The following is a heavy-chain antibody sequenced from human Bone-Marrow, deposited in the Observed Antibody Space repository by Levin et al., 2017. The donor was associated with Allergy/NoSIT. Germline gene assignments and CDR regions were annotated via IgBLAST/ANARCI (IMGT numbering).Heavy chain of an antibody. CDR1: GYTFTTYA. J-gene: IGHJ4*02. CDR2: INMYTEKP. Sequence: ASVKVSCKASGYTFTTYAINWVRQAPGQGLEWMGWINMYTEKPSYAQGFTGRFVFSLDTSVNTAYLEISSLKAEDTAVYYCARHYCSGGSCSDFDYWGQGTLVTVSS. CDR3: ARHYCSGGSCSDFDY. V-gene: IGHV7-4-1*02. D-gene: IGHD2-15*01.